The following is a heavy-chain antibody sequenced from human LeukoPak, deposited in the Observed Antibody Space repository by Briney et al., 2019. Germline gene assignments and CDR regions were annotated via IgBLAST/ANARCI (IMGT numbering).Heavy chain of an antibody. J-gene: IGHJ4*02. CDR1: GFTFSSYA. Sequence: QAGGSLRLSCAASGFTFSSYAMSWVRQAPGKGLEWVSGIGGSGNNRYYANSVRGRFTISRDNSKNILFLQMNTLRADDTAVYLCAKSPLTRPLFFDYWGRGTLVTVSA. CDR2: IGGSGNNR. CDR3: AKSPLTRPLFFDY. V-gene: IGHV3-23*01. D-gene: IGHD1-14*01.